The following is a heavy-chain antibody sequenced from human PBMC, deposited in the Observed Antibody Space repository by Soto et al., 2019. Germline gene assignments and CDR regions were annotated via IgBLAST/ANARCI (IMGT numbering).Heavy chain of an antibody. J-gene: IGHJ4*02. CDR3: ARGSSSWAYYFAL. CDR1: GFTFSSYS. D-gene: IGHD6-13*01. CDR2: ITSSGTTV. Sequence: EVHLVESGGGLVQPGGSLRLSCAASGFTFSSYSLNWVRQAPGKGLEWVSYITSSGTTVYYADSVRGRFTISRDNAKNSLYLQMNSLRDDDTAVSYCARGSSSWAYYFALWGQGTLVTVSS. V-gene: IGHV3-48*02.